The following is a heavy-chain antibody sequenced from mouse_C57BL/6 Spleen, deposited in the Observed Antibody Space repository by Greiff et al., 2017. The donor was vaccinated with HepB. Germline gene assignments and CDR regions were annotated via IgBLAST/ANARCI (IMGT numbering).Heavy chain of an antibody. J-gene: IGHJ2*01. CDR2: INPNNGGT. CDR3: ARKGVTTVVATKFPYYFDY. CDR1: GYTFTDYN. Sequence: SGPELVKPGASVKIPCKASGYTFTDYNMDWVKQSHGKSLEWIGDINPNNGGTIYNQKFKGKATLTVDKSSSTAYMELRSLTSEDTAVYYCARKGVTTVVATKFPYYFDYWGQGTTLTVSS. D-gene: IGHD1-1*01. V-gene: IGHV1-18*01.